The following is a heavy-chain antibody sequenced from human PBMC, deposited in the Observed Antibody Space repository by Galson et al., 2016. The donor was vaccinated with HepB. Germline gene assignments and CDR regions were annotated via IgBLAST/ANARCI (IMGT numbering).Heavy chain of an antibody. Sequence: SLRLSCAASGFTFSDHYIDWVRQAPGKGLEWVGRSRDKAHSYTTQYAASVKGRFAISRDESEDSLYLQMNSLKTEDTAVYYCARDFYDGACHYMDYWGRGTLVTVSS. V-gene: IGHV3-72*01. J-gene: IGHJ4*02. CDR1: GFTFSDHY. CDR2: SRDKAHSYTT. CDR3: ARDFYDGACHYMDY. D-gene: IGHD2/OR15-2a*01.